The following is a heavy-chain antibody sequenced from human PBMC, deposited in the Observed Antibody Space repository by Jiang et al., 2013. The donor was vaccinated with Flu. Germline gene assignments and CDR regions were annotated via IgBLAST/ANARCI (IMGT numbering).Heavy chain of an antibody. CDR1: GGSISSGSYY. J-gene: IGHJ4*02. D-gene: IGHD3-10*01. CDR2: IYTSGST. Sequence: EYGPGLVKPSQTLSLTCTVSGGSISSGSYYWSWIRQPAGKGLEWIGRIYTSGSTNYNPSLKSRVTISVDTSKNQFSLKLSSVTAADTAVYYCASTERATMVRGVSFDYWGQGTLVTVSS. V-gene: IGHV4-61*02. CDR3: ASTERATMVRGVSFDY.